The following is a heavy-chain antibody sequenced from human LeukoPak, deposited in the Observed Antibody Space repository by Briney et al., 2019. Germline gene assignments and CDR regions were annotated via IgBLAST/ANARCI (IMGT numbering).Heavy chain of an antibody. CDR3: AREATWGQWYFDL. V-gene: IGHV3-30*03. J-gene: IGHJ4*02. CDR2: IAADGGVK. CDR1: GFSFHDHG. Sequence: GGSLRLSCAASGFSFHDHGMVWVRQAPGKGLEWVAVIAADGGVKQYADSVKGRFSLSRDNSKNTVSLQMNGLTAEDTAVYYCAREATWGQWYFDLWGQGAPVTVSS. D-gene: IGHD6-19*01.